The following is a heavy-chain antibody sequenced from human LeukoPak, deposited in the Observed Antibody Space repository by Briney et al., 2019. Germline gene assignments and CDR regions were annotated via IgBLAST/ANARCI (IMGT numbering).Heavy chain of an antibody. V-gene: IGHV4-4*07. D-gene: IGHD6-13*01. CDR1: GGSISSYY. Sequence: SETLSLTCTVSGGSISSYYWSWIRQPAGKGLEWIGRIYTSGSTNYNPSLKSRVTMSVDTSKNQFSLKLSSVTAADTAVYYCARVGAAAKTGRFDYWGQGTLVTVSS. J-gene: IGHJ4*02. CDR3: ARVGAAAKTGRFDY. CDR2: IYTSGST.